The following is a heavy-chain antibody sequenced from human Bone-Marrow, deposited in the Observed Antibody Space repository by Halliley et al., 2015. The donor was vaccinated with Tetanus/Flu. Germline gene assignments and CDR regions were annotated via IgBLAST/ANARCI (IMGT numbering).Heavy chain of an antibody. V-gene: IGHV4-39*07. Sequence: TLSLTCTVSGASISGSSSYWGWVRQSPGKGLEWIGSIYYTGSTYYNPSLKSRVSISVDTSKNRFSLKLTSVTAADTAAYYCGRIIPAAGRIRGFDHWGQGTLVNVSS. CDR3: GRIIPAAGRIRGFDH. J-gene: IGHJ5*02. D-gene: IGHD2-2*01. CDR2: IYYTGST. CDR1: GASISGSSSY.